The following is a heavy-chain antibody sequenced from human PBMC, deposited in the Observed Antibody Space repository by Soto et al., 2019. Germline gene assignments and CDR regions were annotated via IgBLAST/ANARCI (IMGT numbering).Heavy chain of an antibody. CDR3: ARDLSPNYYDSSGYYYN. Sequence: ASVKVSCKASGYTFTSYGISWVRQAPGQGLEWMGWISAYNGNTNYAQKLQGRVTMTTDTSTSTAYMELRSLRSDDTAVYYCARDLSPNYYDSSGYYYNWGQGTLVTVSS. V-gene: IGHV1-18*01. CDR1: GYTFTSYG. CDR2: ISAYNGNT. J-gene: IGHJ4*02. D-gene: IGHD3-22*01.